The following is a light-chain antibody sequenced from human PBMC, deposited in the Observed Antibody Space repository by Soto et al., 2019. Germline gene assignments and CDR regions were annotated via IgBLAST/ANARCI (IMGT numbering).Light chain of an antibody. CDR2: DVT. J-gene: IGLJ1*01. Sequence: QSVLTQPHSVSGSPGQSVTISCTGTSSDVGGYSYVSWYRQHPGKAPELIIYDVTERPSGVPDRFSGSKSGNTASLTISGLQAEDEADYYCCSYTGSYSYVFGIGTKVTV. CDR1: SSDVGGYSY. CDR3: CSYTGSYSYV. V-gene: IGLV2-11*01.